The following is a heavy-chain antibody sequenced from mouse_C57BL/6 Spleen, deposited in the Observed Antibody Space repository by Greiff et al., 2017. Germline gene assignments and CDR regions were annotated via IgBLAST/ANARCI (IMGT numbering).Heavy chain of an antibody. CDR2: IWSDGST. V-gene: IGHV2-6-1*01. CDR1: GFSLTSYG. Sequence: QVQLQQSGPGLVAPSQSLSITCTVSGFSLTSYGVHWVRQPPGKGLEWLVVIWSDGSTTYNSALKSRLSISKDNSKSQVFLKMNSLQTDDTAMYYCARHPYGNYWYFDVWGTGTTVTVSS. D-gene: IGHD2-10*02. CDR3: ARHPYGNYWYFDV. J-gene: IGHJ1*03.